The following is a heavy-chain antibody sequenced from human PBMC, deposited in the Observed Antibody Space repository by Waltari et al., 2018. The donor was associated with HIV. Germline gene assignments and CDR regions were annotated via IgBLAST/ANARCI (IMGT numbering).Heavy chain of an antibody. V-gene: IGHV4-39*01. J-gene: IGHJ4*02. CDR3: ARLYYDSRGYYWFDY. Sequence: QLQLQESGPGVVQPSETLSLTCTVAGGSISSSNYYWGWIRQPPGKGLEWMGSIYYSGRTYDNPSLKSRVTMSVDTSKNQFSLQLRSVTAADTALYYCARLYYDSRGYYWFDYWGQGTLVTVSS. CDR2: IYYSGRT. CDR1: GGSISSSNYY. D-gene: IGHD3-22*01.